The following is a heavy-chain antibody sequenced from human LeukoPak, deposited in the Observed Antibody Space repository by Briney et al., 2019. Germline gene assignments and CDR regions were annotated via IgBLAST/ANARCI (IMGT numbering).Heavy chain of an antibody. J-gene: IGHJ4*02. CDR3: ARGGAGSAYYGWDFFRFDY. CDR1: EDSFTGYY. V-gene: IGHV1-2*02. CDR2: INPHNGGA. D-gene: IGHD4-17*01. Sequence: ASVKVSCKASEDSFTGYYIHWVRQAPGQGPEWMGWINPHNGGAKYADRPQGRVTMTRDTSIGTAYMELSRLRSDDTAVYYCARGGAGSAYYGWDFFRFDYWGQGTLVTVSS.